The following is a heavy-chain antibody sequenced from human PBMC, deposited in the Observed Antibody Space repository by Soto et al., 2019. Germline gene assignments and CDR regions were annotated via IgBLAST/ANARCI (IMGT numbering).Heavy chain of an antibody. Sequence: PGGSLRLSCAASGFTFSGSAMHWVRQASGKWLEWVGRIRSKANSYATAYAASVKGRFTISRDDSKNTAYLQMNSLKTEDTVVYYCTRRGDGGYSYGSYGMDVWGQGXTVTVSS. D-gene: IGHD5-18*01. CDR1: GFTFSGSA. CDR3: TRRGDGGYSYGSYGMDV. CDR2: IRSKANSYAT. J-gene: IGHJ6*02. V-gene: IGHV3-73*01.